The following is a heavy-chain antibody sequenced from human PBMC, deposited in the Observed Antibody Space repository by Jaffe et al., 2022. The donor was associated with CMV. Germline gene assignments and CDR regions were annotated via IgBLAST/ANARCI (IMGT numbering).Heavy chain of an antibody. CDR1: GFSLSTSGMC. CDR3: ARITMIVPNPPRDYYYYYMDV. V-gene: IGHV2-70*15. D-gene: IGHD3-22*01. Sequence: QVTLRESGPALVKPTQTLTLTCTFSGFSLSTSGMCVSWIRQPPGKALEWLARIDWDDDKYYSTSLKTRLTISKDTSKNQVVLTMTNMDPVDTATYYCARITMIVPNPPRDYYYYYMDVWGKGTTVTVSS. CDR2: IDWDDDK. J-gene: IGHJ6*03.